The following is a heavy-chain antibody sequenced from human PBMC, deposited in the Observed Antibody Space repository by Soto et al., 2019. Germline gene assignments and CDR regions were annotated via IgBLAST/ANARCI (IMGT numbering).Heavy chain of an antibody. CDR1: GFTFDDYA. V-gene: IGHV3-9*01. J-gene: IGHJ4*02. CDR2: ISWNSGSI. Sequence: EVQLVESGGGLVQPGRSLRLSCAASGFTFDDYAMHWVRQAPGKGPEWVSGISWNSGSIGYADSVKGRFTISRDNAKNSLYLQMNSLRAEDTALYYCAKEGSYGDYLGYWGQGTLVTVSS. D-gene: IGHD1-26*01. CDR3: AKEGSYGDYLGY.